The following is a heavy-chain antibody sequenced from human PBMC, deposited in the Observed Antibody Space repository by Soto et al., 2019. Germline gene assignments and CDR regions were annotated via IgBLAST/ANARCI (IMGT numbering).Heavy chain of an antibody. Sequence: PGGSLRLSCAASGFTFSSYGMHWVRQAPGKGLEWVAIIWFDGSYKYCADSVKGRFTISRDNSKNTVYLAMNSLRAEDTAVYYCARSNLKDDYGDYPRDYWGQGTLVTVSS. CDR2: IWFDGSYK. CDR1: GFTFSSYG. D-gene: IGHD4-17*01. J-gene: IGHJ4*02. V-gene: IGHV3-33*01. CDR3: ARSNLKDDYGDYPRDY.